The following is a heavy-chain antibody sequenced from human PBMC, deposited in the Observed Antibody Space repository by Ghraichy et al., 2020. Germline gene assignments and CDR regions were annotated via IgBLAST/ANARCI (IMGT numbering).Heavy chain of an antibody. J-gene: IGHJ6*03. Sequence: SETLSLTCAVSGGSISSSNWWSWVRQPPGKGLEWIGEIYHSGSTNYNPSLKSRVTISVDKSKNQFSLKLSSVTAADTAVYYCARDSRYYDFWSGWDMDVWGKGTTVTDSS. CDR2: IYHSGST. V-gene: IGHV4-4*02. D-gene: IGHD3-3*01. CDR3: ARDSRYYDFWSGWDMDV. CDR1: GGSISSSNW.